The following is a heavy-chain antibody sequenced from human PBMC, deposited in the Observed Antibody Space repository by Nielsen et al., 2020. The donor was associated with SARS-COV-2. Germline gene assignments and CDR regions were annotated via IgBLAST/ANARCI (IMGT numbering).Heavy chain of an antibody. CDR2: IRSKAYGGTT. Sequence: GESLKISCTASGFTFGDYAMSWFRQAPGEGLEWVGFIRSKAYGGTTEYAASVKGRFTISRDDSKSIAYLQMNSLKTEDTAVYYCTRGPLIVVVPAAENWFDPWGQGTLVTVSS. CDR3: TRGPLIVVVPAAENWFDP. V-gene: IGHV3-49*03. CDR1: GFTFGDYA. D-gene: IGHD2-2*01. J-gene: IGHJ5*02.